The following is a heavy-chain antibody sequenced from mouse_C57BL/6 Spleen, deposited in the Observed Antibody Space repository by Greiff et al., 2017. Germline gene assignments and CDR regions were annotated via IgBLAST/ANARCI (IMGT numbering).Heavy chain of an antibody. CDR1: EYAFPSHD. Sequence: EVKVVESGGGLVQPGESLKLSCESNEYAFPSHDMSWVRQTPEKRLELVAAINSDGGSTYYPDTMERRFILSRENTMKTRDLQMNSLRSEDTAVDYCARITTYYAMDYWGQGTSVTVSS. J-gene: IGHJ4*01. V-gene: IGHV5-2*01. CDR2: INSDGGST. D-gene: IGHD1-1*01. CDR3: ARITTYYAMDY.